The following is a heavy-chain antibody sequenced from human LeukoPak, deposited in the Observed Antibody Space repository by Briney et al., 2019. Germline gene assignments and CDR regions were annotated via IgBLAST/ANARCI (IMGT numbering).Heavy chain of an antibody. Sequence: GGSLRLSCAASGFTFSSYAMHWVRQAPGKGLEWVAVISYDGSNKYYADSVMGRFTISRDNPKNTLFLQMNSLRAEDSAVYYCTRDRAGTQSWVEFDLWGQGTLVTVSS. CDR3: TRDRAGTQSWVEFDL. V-gene: IGHV3-30*14. D-gene: IGHD3-10*01. CDR1: GFTFSSYA. CDR2: ISYDGSNK. J-gene: IGHJ5*02.